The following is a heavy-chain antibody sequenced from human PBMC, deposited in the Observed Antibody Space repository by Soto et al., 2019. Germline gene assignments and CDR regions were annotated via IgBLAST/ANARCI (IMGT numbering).Heavy chain of an antibody. CDR1: GFTFDDYA. CDR2: ISWNSGSI. J-gene: IGHJ4*02. D-gene: IGHD3-10*01. CDR3: AKDPGDYYGSRSYDY. V-gene: IGHV3-9*01. Sequence: LRLSCAASGFTFDDYAMHWVRQAPGKGLEWVSGISWNSGSIGYADSVKGRFTISRDNAKNSLYLQMNSLRAEDTALYYCAKDPGDYYGSRSYDYWGQGTLVTVSS.